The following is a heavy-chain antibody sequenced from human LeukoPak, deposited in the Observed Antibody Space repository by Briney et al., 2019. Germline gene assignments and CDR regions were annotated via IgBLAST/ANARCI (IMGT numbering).Heavy chain of an antibody. V-gene: IGHV3-11*01. Sequence: GGSLRLSCAASGFTFSDYYMSWIRQAPGKGLEWVSYISSSGSTIYYADSVKGRFTISRDNAKNSLYLQMNSLRVEDTAVYYCARAAGYCSSTSCSPWNYWGQGTLVTVSS. CDR2: ISSSGSTI. D-gene: IGHD2-2*01. J-gene: IGHJ4*02. CDR3: ARAAGYCSSTSCSPWNY. CDR1: GFTFSDYY.